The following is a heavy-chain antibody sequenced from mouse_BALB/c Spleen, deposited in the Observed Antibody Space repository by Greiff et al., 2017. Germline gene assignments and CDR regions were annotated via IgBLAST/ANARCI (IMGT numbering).Heavy chain of an antibody. CDR1: GYTFTSYV. J-gene: IGHJ4*01. D-gene: IGHD1-1*01. CDR2: INPYNDGT. V-gene: IGHV1-14*01. Sequence: VQLKESGPELVKPGASVKMSCKASGYTFTSYVMHWVKQKPGQGLEWIGYINPYNDGTKYNEKFKGKATLTSDKSSSTAYMELSSLTSEDSAVYYCARGFDYYGSSFYAMDYWGQGTSVTVSS. CDR3: ARGFDYYGSSFYAMDY.